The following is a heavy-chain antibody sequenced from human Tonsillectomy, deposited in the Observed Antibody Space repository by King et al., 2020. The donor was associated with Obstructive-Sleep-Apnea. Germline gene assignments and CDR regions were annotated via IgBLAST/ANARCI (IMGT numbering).Heavy chain of an antibody. CDR3: AILPLPIVHTITADY. V-gene: IGHV3-74*01. J-gene: IGHJ4*02. CDR2: INTDGTTT. D-gene: IGHD5-12*01. CDR1: GFTFSSHW. Sequence: VQLVESGGGLAQPGGFLRLSCAASGFTFSSHWMHWVRQAPGKGLVWVSRINTDGTTTTYADSVKGRFTISRDNTKDTLYLQMNSLRAEDTAVYYCAILPLPIVHTITADYWGQGTLVTVSS.